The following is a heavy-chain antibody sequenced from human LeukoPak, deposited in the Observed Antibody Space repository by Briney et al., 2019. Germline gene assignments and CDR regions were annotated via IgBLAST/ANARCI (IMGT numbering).Heavy chain of an antibody. CDR2: IYRSGTT. D-gene: IGHD1-26*01. CDR3: SRLSHVAGAPKVSWFDP. Sequence: SETLSLTCTVSAYSISDGWVWGMIRQPPGKGLEWIGSIYRSGTTYCNPSLKSRVTMSVDTSNNQFSLKLTSVTAADTAMYYCSRLSHVAGAPKVSWFDPWGQGTLVTVSS. CDR1: AYSISDGWV. V-gene: IGHV4-38-2*02. J-gene: IGHJ5*02.